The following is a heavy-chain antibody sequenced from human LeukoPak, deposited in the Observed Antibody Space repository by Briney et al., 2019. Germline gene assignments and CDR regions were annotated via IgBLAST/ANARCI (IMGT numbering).Heavy chain of an antibody. D-gene: IGHD3-22*01. V-gene: IGHV3-66*01. Sequence: GGSLRLSCAVSGFRVTNDYMNWVRQAPGKGLEWVSIIYAGSSTYYADSVKGRFTISRDSSKNTLYLQMNSLRAEDTAVYYCARGSYYYDSSGYYYDYWGQGTLVTVSS. CDR3: ARGSYYYDSSGYYYDY. CDR1: GFRVTNDY. J-gene: IGHJ4*02. CDR2: IYAGSST.